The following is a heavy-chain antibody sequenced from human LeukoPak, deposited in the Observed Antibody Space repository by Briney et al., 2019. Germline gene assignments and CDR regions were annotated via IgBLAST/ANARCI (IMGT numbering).Heavy chain of an antibody. CDR2: IWYDGSNK. D-gene: IGHD5-18*01. Sequence: GGSLRLSCAASGFTFSSYGMHWVRQAPGKGLEWVAVIWYDGSNKYYADSVKGRFTISRDNSKNTLYLQMNSLRAEDTAVYYCARDHPRLGGYSYGWAFYYYGMDVWGQGTTVTVSS. CDR3: ARDHPRLGGYSYGWAFYYYGMDV. J-gene: IGHJ6*02. CDR1: GFTFSSYG. V-gene: IGHV3-33*01.